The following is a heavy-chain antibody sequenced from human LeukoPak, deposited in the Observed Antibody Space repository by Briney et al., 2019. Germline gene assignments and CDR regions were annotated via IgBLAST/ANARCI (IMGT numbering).Heavy chain of an antibody. CDR1: GFTFSHYA. CDR3: AKALKVNWYYFDS. CDR2: ISGSGDNI. Sequence: GGSLRLSCVASGFTFSHYAMNWVRQAPGKGLEWVSTISGSGDNIDYADSVKGRFTISRDNSKNTLYLQMNSLRAEDTAVYYCAKALKVNWYYFDSWGQGTLVTVSS. J-gene: IGHJ4*02. D-gene: IGHD1-1*01. V-gene: IGHV3-23*01.